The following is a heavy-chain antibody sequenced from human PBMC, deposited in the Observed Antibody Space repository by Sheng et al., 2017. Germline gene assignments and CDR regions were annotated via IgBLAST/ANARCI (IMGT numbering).Heavy chain of an antibody. CDR3: ARYSGSYFPLEY. CDR2: INPNSGGT. D-gene: IGHD1-26*01. V-gene: IGHV1-2*02. Sequence: QVQLVQSGAEVKKPGASVKVSCKTSGYSFTGYYIHWVRQSPGPGLEWMGWINPNSGGTSYAQKFQDRVTMTRDTSITTAYMELSGLRSDDTAVYYCARYSGSYFPLEYWGQGTLVTVSS. J-gene: IGHJ4*02. CDR1: GYSFTGYY.